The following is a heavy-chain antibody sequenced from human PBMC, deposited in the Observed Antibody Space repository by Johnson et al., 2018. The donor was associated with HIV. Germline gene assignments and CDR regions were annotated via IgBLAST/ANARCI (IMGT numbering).Heavy chain of an antibody. V-gene: IGHV3-NL1*01. J-gene: IGHJ3*02. CDR3: AKGRDHAFDI. CDR1: GFTFSSYT. Sequence: VQLVESGGGLVKPGGSLRLSCAASGFTFSSYTMHWVRQAPGKGLEWVAVIYSGGSTYYAASVKGRFTISRDNSKTTLYLQMNSLRAEDTAVYYCAKGRDHAFDIWGQGTMVTVSS. D-gene: IGHD2-21*02. CDR2: IYSGGST.